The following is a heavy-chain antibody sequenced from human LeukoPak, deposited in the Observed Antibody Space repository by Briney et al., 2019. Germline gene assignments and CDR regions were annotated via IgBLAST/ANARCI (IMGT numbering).Heavy chain of an antibody. D-gene: IGHD4-17*01. CDR1: GFTFGNYG. J-gene: IGHJ4*02. CDR3: ARAQTYGDSRLLLDF. Sequence: GGSLRLSCAASGFTFGNYGMSWVRQAPGKGLEWVSGINWNGGSTGYADSVEGRFTISRDNAKNSQYLQMNSLRVEDTALYYCARAQTYGDSRLLLDFWGQGTLVTVSS. V-gene: IGHV3-20*04. CDR2: INWNGGST.